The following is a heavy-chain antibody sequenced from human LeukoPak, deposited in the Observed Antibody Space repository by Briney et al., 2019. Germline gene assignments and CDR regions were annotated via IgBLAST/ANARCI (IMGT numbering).Heavy chain of an antibody. CDR2: IYYSGST. CDR1: GSSISSYY. D-gene: IGHD3-10*01. CDR3: ARDRALWFGESPYFDY. J-gene: IGHJ4*02. V-gene: IGHV4-59*01. Sequence: SETLSLTCTVSGSSISSYYWSWIRQPPGKGLEWIGYIYYSGSTNYNPSLKSRVTISVDTSKNQFSLKLSSVTAADTAVYYCARDRALWFGESPYFDYWGQGTLVTVSS.